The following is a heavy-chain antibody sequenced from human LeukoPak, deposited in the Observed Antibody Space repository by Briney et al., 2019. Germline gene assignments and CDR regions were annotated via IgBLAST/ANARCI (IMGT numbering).Heavy chain of an antibody. J-gene: IGHJ4*02. D-gene: IGHD5-12*01. CDR3: AKDRRGYSGYADY. Sequence: HPGGSLRLSCAASGFTFSSYAMSWVRQAPGKGREWVSAISGSGGSTYYADSVKGRFTISRDNSKNTLYPQMNSLRAEDTAVYYCAKDRRGYSGYADYWGQGTLVTVSS. V-gene: IGHV3-23*01. CDR1: GFTFSSYA. CDR2: ISGSGGST.